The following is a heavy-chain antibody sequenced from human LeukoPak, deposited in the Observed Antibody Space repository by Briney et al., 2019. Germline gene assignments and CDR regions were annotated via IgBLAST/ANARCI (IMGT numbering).Heavy chain of an antibody. J-gene: IGHJ6*03. CDR3: ASGPVIVVAGTYYYSYMDV. D-gene: IGHD6-19*01. CDR1: GGSFSGDY. V-gene: IGHV4-34*01. CDR2: INHSGST. Sequence: SETLSLTCAVYGGSFSGDYWSWIRQPPGKGLEWIGEINHSGSTNYNPSLKSRVTISGDTSKNEFSLKLSSVAVADTAVYYCASGPVIVVAGTYYYSYMDVWGKGTTVTVSS.